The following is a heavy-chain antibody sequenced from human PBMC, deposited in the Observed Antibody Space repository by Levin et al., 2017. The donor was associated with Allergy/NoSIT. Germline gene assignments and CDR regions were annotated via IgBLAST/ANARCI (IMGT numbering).Heavy chain of an antibody. D-gene: IGHD5-24*01. CDR1: GGTFSRFA. Sequence: KISCKASGGTFSRFAISWVRQAPGQGLEWMGGIIPMYGTANYAQKFQDRVTVTADESTNTAYMLLTSLRSEDTAVYYCARPEMAPTGYYYGMDVWGQGTTVSVSS. J-gene: IGHJ6*02. V-gene: IGHV1-69*01. CDR3: ARPEMAPTGYYYGMDV. CDR2: IIPMYGTA.